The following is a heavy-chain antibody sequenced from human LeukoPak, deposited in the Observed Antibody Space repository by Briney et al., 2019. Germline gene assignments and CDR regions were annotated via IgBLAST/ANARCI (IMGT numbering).Heavy chain of an antibody. D-gene: IGHD5-12*01. CDR2: IYYSGST. CDR3: GRDGYSGSDPSS. Sequence: SETLSLTCTVSGGSITSYYWSWIRQPPGKGLEWIGYIYYSGSTKYNPSLKSRVTLSVDTSTNQFSLRLSTVTAADTAVYYCGRDGYSGSDPSSWGQGTLVTVSS. CDR1: GGSITSYY. V-gene: IGHV4-59*01. J-gene: IGHJ5*02.